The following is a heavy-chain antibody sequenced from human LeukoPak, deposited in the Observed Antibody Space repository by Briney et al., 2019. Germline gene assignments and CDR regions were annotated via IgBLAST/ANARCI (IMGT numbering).Heavy chain of an antibody. CDR1: GYTFTSYY. J-gene: IGHJ4*02. V-gene: IGHV1-46*01. CDR3: ARDPRPSYESGGYYYPGDY. Sequence: GASXKVSCKASGYTFTSYYMHWVRQAPGQGVEWMAIINPSGGSTSYAQKFQGRVTMTRDTSTSTVYMELSSLRSEDTAVYYCARDPRPSYESGGYYYPGDYWGQGTLVTVSS. D-gene: IGHD3-22*01. CDR2: INPSGGST.